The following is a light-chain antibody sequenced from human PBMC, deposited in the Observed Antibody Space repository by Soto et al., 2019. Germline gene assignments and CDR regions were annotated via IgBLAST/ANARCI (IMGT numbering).Light chain of an antibody. CDR1: QDIDNF. CDR2: DAS. V-gene: IGKV1-33*01. Sequence: IQVTKSPFSLSASLADRVTITCQASQDIDNFLNWYQHKPGAAPKLLIYDASTLAPGVPSRFSGTESGADFTVTISSLQPEDIATYYCQQNHSLPITFGPGTRLEIK. CDR3: QQNHSLPIT. J-gene: IGKJ5*01.